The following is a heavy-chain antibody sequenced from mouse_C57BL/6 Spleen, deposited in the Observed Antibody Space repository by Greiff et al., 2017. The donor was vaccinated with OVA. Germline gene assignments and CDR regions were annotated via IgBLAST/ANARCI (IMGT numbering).Heavy chain of an antibody. D-gene: IGHD1-1*01. J-gene: IGHJ1*03. CDR2: INPSNGGT. V-gene: IGHV1-53*01. CDR1: GYTFTSYW. Sequence: QVHVKQPGTELVKPGASVKLSCKASGYTFTSYWMHWVKQRPGQGLEWIGNINPSNGGTNYNEKFKSKATLTVDKSSSTAYMQLSSLTSEDSAVYYCARFSREGYFDVWGTGTTVTVSS. CDR3: ARFSREGYFDV.